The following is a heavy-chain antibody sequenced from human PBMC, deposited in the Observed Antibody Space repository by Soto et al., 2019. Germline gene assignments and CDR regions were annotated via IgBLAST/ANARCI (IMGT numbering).Heavy chain of an antibody. V-gene: IGHV1-46*01. CDR1: GYTFTSYY. CDR3: ARNLGNYYDSSGCPDY. Sequence: QVQLVQSGAEVKKPGASVKVSCKASGYTFTSYYMHWVRQAPGQGLEWMGIINPSGGSTSYAQKFQGRVTMTRDTSTSTVYMELSSLRSEDTAVYYCARNLGNYYDSSGCPDYWGQGTLVTVSS. D-gene: IGHD3-22*01. CDR2: INPSGGST. J-gene: IGHJ4*02.